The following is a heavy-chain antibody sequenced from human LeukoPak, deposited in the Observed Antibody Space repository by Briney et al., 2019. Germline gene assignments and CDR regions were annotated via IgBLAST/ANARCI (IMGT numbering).Heavy chain of an antibody. Sequence: SETLSLTCTVSGGSISSGSYYWSWIRQPAGKGLEWIGHIYTNGNTNFNPSLKSRVTISVDTSKNQFSLNLNSVTAADTAVYYCARDRYYYDSSGYSLFDYWGQGTLVTVSS. CDR3: ARDRYYYDSSGYSLFDY. D-gene: IGHD3-22*01. CDR2: IYTNGNT. CDR1: GGSISSGSYY. J-gene: IGHJ4*02. V-gene: IGHV4-61*09.